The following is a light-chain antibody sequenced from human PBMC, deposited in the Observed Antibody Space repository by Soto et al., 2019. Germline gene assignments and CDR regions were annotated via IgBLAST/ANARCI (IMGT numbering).Light chain of an antibody. CDR1: QSVSNY. J-gene: IGKJ4*01. CDR3: QNNINRLS. CDR2: DAS. Sequence: EIVLTQSPATLSLSPGERATLSCRASQSVSNYLAWYQQKPGQAPRLLIYDASNRAAGTPGRFSGSASGTDFPLTISTLDPEDFAVYYCQNNINRLSFGGGTKVEIK. V-gene: IGKV3-11*01.